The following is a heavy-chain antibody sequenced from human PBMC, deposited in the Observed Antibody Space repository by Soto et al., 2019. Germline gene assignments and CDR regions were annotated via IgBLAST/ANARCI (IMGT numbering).Heavy chain of an antibody. CDR1: GFTFSRYE. Sequence: PGGSLRLCCAASGFTFSRYEMNWVRKAPGKGLEWVAYITRTGSTIYYADSVKGRFTISSDNANNSLYLQMNNLRAEDTAVYYCVREEQRSWFNHKQFDSWGQGTLVTVSS. J-gene: IGHJ4*02. V-gene: IGHV3-48*03. D-gene: IGHD6-25*01. CDR2: ITRTGSTI. CDR3: VREEQRSWFNHKQFDS.